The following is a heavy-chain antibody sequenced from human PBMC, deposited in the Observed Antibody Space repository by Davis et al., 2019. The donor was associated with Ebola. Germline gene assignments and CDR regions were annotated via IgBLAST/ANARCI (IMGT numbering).Heavy chain of an antibody. CDR1: GFTFSSYW. CDR3: AIPDCSGANCYSVYIKN. V-gene: IGHV3-33*08. J-gene: IGHJ4*02. D-gene: IGHD2-15*01. CDR2: IWYDGSRK. Sequence: GESLKISCAASGFTFSSYWMHWVRQAPDKGLEWVAVIWYDGSRKYYGDSVKGRFTISRDNSNNLLYLQMNSLRAEDTAVYYCAIPDCSGANCYSVYIKNWGQGTLVTVSS.